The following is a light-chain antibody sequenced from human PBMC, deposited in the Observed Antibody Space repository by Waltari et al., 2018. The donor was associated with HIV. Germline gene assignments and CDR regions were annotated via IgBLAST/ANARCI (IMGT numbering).Light chain of an antibody. CDR1: QGISTW. J-gene: IGKJ5*01. CDR3: QQYKSYPIT. V-gene: IGKV1D-16*01. Sequence: DIQMTQSPSSLSASVGDRVTITCRANQGISTWLAWYQQKPEKAPKSLIYAASSLQSGVSSRFSGSGSGTDFTLTINSLQPEDFGNYYCQQYKSYPITFGQGTRLEIK. CDR2: AAS.